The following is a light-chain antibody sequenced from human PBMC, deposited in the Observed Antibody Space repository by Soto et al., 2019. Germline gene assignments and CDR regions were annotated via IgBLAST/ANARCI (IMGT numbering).Light chain of an antibody. Sequence: QSALTQPASVSAYPGQSITISCSGTSSDVGGYNYVSWYQQRPGKAPQLLIYDVTNRPSGVSYRFSGSKSGSTASLTISGLQAEDEADYYCSSYTTSNTVVFGGGTKVTV. V-gene: IGLV2-14*03. CDR3: SSYTTSNTVV. CDR1: SSDVGGYNY. J-gene: IGLJ2*01. CDR2: DVT.